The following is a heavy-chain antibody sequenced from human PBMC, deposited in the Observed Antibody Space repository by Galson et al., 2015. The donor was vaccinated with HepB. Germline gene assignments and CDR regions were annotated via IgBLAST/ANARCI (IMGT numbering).Heavy chain of an antibody. V-gene: IGHV3-30-3*01. Sequence: SLRLSCAASGFTFSSHAMHWVRQAPGKGLEWVAIISYDGNNKYFTHSVKGRFTISRDNSKNTLYLQMSSLGVDDTAVYFCARDFGNGGEVDRSGHFDYWGLGTLVTVSS. CDR1: GFTFSSHA. D-gene: IGHD3-22*01. CDR3: ARDFGNGGEVDRSGHFDY. J-gene: IGHJ4*02. CDR2: ISYDGNNK.